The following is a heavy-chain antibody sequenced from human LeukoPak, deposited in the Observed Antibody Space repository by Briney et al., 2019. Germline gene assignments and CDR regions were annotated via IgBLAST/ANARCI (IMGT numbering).Heavy chain of an antibody. CDR3: TTYMARERTFYGMDV. V-gene: IGHV3-15*01. J-gene: IGHJ6*02. D-gene: IGHD3-10*01. CDR2: IKTNAAGGTV. Sequence: RGSPRLSCAASGFSFSNAWMSWVRQAPGKGLEWIGRIKTNAAGGTVEYAAPIKGRFTISRDDLDNMLYLQMNSLRTEDTGVYYCTTYMARERTFYGMDVWGQGATVTVSS. CDR1: GFSFSNAW.